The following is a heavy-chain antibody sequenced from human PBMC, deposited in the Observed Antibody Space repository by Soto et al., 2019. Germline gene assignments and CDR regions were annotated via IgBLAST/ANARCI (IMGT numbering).Heavy chain of an antibody. D-gene: IGHD3-10*01. CDR2: ISYDGSNK. CDR3: AREGAPAGDYFDY. J-gene: IGHJ4*02. CDR1: GFPFSSYA. Sequence: GGSLRLSCAASGFPFSSYAMHWVRQAPGKGLEWVAVISYDGSNKYYADSVKGRFTISRDNSKNTLYLQMNSLRAEDTAVYYCAREGAPAGDYFDYWGQGTLVTVSS. V-gene: IGHV3-30-3*01.